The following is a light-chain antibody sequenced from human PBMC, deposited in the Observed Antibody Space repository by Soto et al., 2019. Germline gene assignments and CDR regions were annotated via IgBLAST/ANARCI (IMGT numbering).Light chain of an antibody. CDR1: SSNIGSTYD. CDR2: GNT. Sequence: QSVLTQPPSVSGAPGQRVTISCTGSSSNIGSTYDVQWYQQLPGTAPKLLIHGNTDRPSGVPDRFSGSKSGTSASLAITGLQADDEADYYRQPYDDSLSVHYVFGTGTKLPVL. V-gene: IGLV1-40*01. J-gene: IGLJ1*01. CDR3: QPYDDSLSVHYV.